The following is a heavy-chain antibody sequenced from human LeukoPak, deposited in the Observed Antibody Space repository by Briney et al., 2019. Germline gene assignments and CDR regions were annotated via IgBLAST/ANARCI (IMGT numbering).Heavy chain of an antibody. D-gene: IGHD6-19*01. CDR2: IYSGGST. Sequence: GGTLRLSCAASGFTVSSDYMSWVRQVPGKGLEWVSIIYSGGSTYYADSVKGRFTISRDNSKNTLYLQMNSLRAEDTAVYYCAKANRREQWLVRYYYYYYGMDVWGQGTTVTVSS. V-gene: IGHV3-53*01. J-gene: IGHJ6*02. CDR1: GFTVSSDY. CDR3: AKANRREQWLVRYYYYYYGMDV.